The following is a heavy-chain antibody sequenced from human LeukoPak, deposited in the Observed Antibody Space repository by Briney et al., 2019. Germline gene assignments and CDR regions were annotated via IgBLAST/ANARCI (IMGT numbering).Heavy chain of an antibody. J-gene: IGHJ4*02. Sequence: GGSLRLSCAASGFTFSSYGMHWVRQAPGKGLEWVAVIWYDGSNKYYADSVKGRFTISRDNSKNTLYLQMNSLRADDTAVYYCAKDLRDYRYYFDYWGQGTLVTVSS. D-gene: IGHD4-17*01. CDR1: GFTFSSYG. CDR2: IWYDGSNK. V-gene: IGHV3-33*06. CDR3: AKDLRDYRYYFDY.